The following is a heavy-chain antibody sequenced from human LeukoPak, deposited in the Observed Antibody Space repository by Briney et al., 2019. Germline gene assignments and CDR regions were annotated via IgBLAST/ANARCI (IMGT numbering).Heavy chain of an antibody. D-gene: IGHD3-22*01. CDR1: GGSISSYY. CDR2: IYYSGST. J-gene: IGHJ4*02. Sequence: PSETLSLTCTVSGGSISSYYWSWIRQPPGKGLEWIGYIYYSGSTNYNPSLKSRVTISVDTSKNQFSLKLSSVTAADTAVYYCAREYFYYDSSGSIRYFDYWGQGTLVTVSS. V-gene: IGHV4-59*01. CDR3: AREYFYYDSSGSIRYFDY.